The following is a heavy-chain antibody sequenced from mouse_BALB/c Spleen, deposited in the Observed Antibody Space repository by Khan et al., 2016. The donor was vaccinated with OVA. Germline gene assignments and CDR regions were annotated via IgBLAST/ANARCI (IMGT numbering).Heavy chain of an antibody. V-gene: IGHV1-4*01. J-gene: IGHJ3*01. CDR1: GYTFTSYT. D-gene: IGHD2-14*01. Sequence: VQLVESGAELARPGASVKMSCKASGYTFTSYTIHWIKKRPGQGLEWIGYINPSNGYPNYNQKFKDKATLTTDKSSTTAYLQLSSLTSDDAAVYNCVRDGAYHRNDGWFAYWGQGNLVTVSA. CDR2: INPSNGYP. CDR3: VRDGAYHRNDGWFAY.